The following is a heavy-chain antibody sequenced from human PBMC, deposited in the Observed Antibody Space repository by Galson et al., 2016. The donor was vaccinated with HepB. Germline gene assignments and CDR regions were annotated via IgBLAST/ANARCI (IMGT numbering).Heavy chain of an antibody. CDR1: GFTFSIYA. J-gene: IGHJ6*02. CDR3: ARDVVIDPRIEYYYYDYGLDV. CDR2: ISGSGGST. D-gene: IGHD2-21*01. Sequence: SLRLSCAASGFTFSIYAMSWVRQAPGKGLEWVSAISGSGGSTYYADSVKGRFTISRDNSKNALYLQMNSLRAEDTAVYFCARDVVIDPRIEYYYYDYGLDVWGHGTTVTGSS. V-gene: IGHV3-23*01.